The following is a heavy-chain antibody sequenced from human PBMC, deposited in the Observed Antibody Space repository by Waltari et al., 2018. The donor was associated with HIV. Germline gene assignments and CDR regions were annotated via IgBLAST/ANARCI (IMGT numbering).Heavy chain of an antibody. CDR1: GGSISSSNW. CDR2: IYHSGST. D-gene: IGHD6-6*01. Sequence: QVQLQESGPGLVKPSGTLSLTCAVSGGSISSSNWWSWVRQPPGKGLEWIGEIYHSGSTNSNPSLKSRVTISVDKSKNQFSLKLSSVTAADTAVYYCARGNSSSSLGYYYYYGMDVWGQGTTVTVSS. CDR3: ARGNSSSSLGYYYYYGMDV. J-gene: IGHJ6*02. V-gene: IGHV4-4*02.